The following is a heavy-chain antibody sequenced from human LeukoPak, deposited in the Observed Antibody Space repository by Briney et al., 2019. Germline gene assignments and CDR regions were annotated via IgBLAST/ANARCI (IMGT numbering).Heavy chain of an antibody. D-gene: IGHD2-2*01. CDR2: INPNSGGT. V-gene: IGHV1-2*04. CDR1: GYTFTGYY. J-gene: IGHJ5*02. Sequence: ASVKVSCKASGYTFTGYYMHWVRQAPGQGLEWMGWINPNSGGTNYAQKFQGWVTMTRDTSISTAYMELSRLRSDDTAVYYCARDPPDCSSTSCYWFDPWGQGTLVTVSS. CDR3: ARDPPDCSSTSCYWFDP.